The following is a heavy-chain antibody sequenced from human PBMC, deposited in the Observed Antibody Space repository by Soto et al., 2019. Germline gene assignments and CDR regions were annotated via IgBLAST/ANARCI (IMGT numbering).Heavy chain of an antibody. CDR1: GYTFTSYG. CDR3: ARRWFGVVNYYYYGMDV. D-gene: IGHD3-3*01. Sequence: QVQLVQSGAEVKKPGASVKVSGKASGYTFTSYGISWVRQAPGQGLEWMGWISAYNGNTNYAQKLQGRVTMTTDTSTSTAYMELRRLRSDDTAVYYCARRWFGVVNYYYYGMDVWGQGTTVTVSS. V-gene: IGHV1-18*01. CDR2: ISAYNGNT. J-gene: IGHJ6*02.